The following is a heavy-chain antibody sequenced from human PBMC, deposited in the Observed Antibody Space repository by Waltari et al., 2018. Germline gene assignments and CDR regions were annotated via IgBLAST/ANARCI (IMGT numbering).Heavy chain of an antibody. J-gene: IGHJ4*02. CDR3: ARAWGTVTTGGTSFDY. V-gene: IGHV4-38-2*01. CDR1: GYSISSGYY. D-gene: IGHD4-4*01. CDR2: IYHRGGT. Sequence: QVQLQESGPGLVKPSETLSLTCAVSGYSISSGYYWGWIRQPPGKGLGWIGGIYHRGGTYSNPTHKGRVTLSVDTSKNQFSLKPSSVTAADTAVYYCARAWGTVTTGGTSFDYWGQGTLVTVSS.